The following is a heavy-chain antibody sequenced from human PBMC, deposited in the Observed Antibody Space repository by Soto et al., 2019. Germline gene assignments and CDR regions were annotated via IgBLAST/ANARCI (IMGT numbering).Heavy chain of an antibody. CDR2: IYPGDSDT. Sequence: ISCKGSGYSFTSYWIGWVRQMPGKGLEWMGIIYPGDSDTRYNPSFQGQVTISADKSISTAYLQWSSLKASDTAMYYCARGPAAIGFDYWCQGTLXHVSS. CDR3: ARGPAAIGFDY. J-gene: IGHJ4*02. V-gene: IGHV5-51*01. D-gene: IGHD2-2*01. CDR1: GYSFTSYW.